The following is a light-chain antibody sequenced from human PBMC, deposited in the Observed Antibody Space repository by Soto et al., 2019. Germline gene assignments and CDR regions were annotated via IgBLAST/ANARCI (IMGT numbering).Light chain of an antibody. V-gene: IGKV3-15*01. CDR2: GAS. J-gene: IGKJ3*01. CDR1: QSVSSN. CDR3: QQYNNWPPFT. Sequence: EIVMTQSPATLSVSPGESATLSCRASQSVSSNLAWYQQKPGQAPRLLIYGASTRATGLPARFSGSGSGTEFTLTISSLQSEDFAVYYCQQYNNWPPFTFGPGTKVDIK.